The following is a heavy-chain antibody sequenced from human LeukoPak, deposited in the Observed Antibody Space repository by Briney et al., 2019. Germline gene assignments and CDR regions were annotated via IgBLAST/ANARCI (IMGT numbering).Heavy chain of an antibody. V-gene: IGHV1-58*02. CDR3: AADSGYYDSSGPPEGWFDP. J-gene: IGHJ5*02. CDR1: GFTFTSSA. CDR2: IVVGSGNT. Sequence: ASVKVSCKASGFTFTSSAMQWVRQARGRRLEWIGWIVVGSGNTNYAQKFQERVTITRDMSTSTAYMELSSLRSEDTAVYYCAADSGYYDSSGPPEGWFDPWGQGTLVTVSS. D-gene: IGHD3-22*01.